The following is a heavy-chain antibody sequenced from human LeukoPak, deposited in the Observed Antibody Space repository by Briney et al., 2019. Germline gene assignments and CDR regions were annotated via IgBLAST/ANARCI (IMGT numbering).Heavy chain of an antibody. V-gene: IGHV3-66*02. CDR3: ASHVLRFLERFSLDY. Sequence: GGSLRLSCAASGFTVSSNYMSWVRQAPGKGLEWVSVTYSGGSTYYADSVKGRFTISRDNSKNTLYLQMNSLRAEDTAVYYCASHVLRFLERFSLDYWGQGTLVTVSS. D-gene: IGHD3-3*01. CDR2: TYSGGST. CDR1: GFTVSSNY. J-gene: IGHJ4*02.